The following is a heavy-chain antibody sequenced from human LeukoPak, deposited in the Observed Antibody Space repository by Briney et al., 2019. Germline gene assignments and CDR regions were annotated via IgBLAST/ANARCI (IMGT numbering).Heavy chain of an antibody. J-gene: IGHJ3*02. CDR1: GFSFSHYA. CDR3: AKDTSRGGDSPRVAFDI. Sequence: GGSLRLPCAASGFSFSHYAMHWVRQAPGKGLEWVAIIQYDGSNIYFADSVKGRFTISRDNSKNMLYLQMNSLRAEDTAVYYCAKDTSRGGDSPRVAFDIWGQGTMVTVSS. D-gene: IGHD2-21*02. V-gene: IGHV3-30*02. CDR2: IQYDGSNI.